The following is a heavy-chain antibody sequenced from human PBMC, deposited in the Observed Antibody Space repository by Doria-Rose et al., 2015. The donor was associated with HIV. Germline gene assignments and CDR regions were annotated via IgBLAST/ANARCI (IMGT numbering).Heavy chain of an antibody. Sequence: VQLVQSGGGLVQPGRSLRLSCVGSGFSFESYAMHWVRLAPGKGLEWVAGSSWDSGAKGNADSVEGRFTISRDNSKTSVYLEMRSLRPEDTAFYYCAKAPIIGPKYYCYMDVWGKGASVSVSS. CDR1: GFSFESYA. CDR2: SSWDSGAK. V-gene: IGHV3-9*01. D-gene: IGHD3-3*01. J-gene: IGHJ6*03. CDR3: AKAPIIGPKYYCYMDV.